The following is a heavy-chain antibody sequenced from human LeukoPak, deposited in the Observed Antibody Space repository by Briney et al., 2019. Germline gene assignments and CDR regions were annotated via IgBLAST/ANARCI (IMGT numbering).Heavy chain of an antibody. CDR2: ISAYNGNT. CDR3: ARDSVGYCSSTSCYYYTPYYFDY. J-gene: IGHJ4*02. D-gene: IGHD2-2*01. V-gene: IGHV1-18*01. CDR1: GYTFTSYG. Sequence: GASVKVSCTASGYTFTSYGISWVRQAPGQGLEWMGWISAYNGNTNYAQKLQGRVTMTTDTSTSTAYMELRSLRSDDTAVYYCARDSVGYCSSTSCYYYTPYYFDYWGQGTLVTVSS.